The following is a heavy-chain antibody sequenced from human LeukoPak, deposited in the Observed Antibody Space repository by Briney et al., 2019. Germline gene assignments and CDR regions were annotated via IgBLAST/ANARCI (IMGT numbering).Heavy chain of an antibody. D-gene: IGHD5-12*01. Sequence: SETLSLTCAVYGGSFSGYYWSWIRQPPGKGLEWIGEINHSGSTNYNPSLKSRVTISVDTSKSQFSLKLSSVTAADTAVYYCARAPITRFDPWGQGTLVTVSS. V-gene: IGHV4-34*01. CDR1: GGSFSGYY. CDR3: ARAPITRFDP. CDR2: INHSGST. J-gene: IGHJ5*02.